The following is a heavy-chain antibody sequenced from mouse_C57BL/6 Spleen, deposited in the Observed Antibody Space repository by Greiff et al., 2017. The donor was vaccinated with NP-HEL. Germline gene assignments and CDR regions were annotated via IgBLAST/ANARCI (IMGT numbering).Heavy chain of an antibody. Sequence: QVQLQQSGAELAKPGASVKLSCKASGYTFTSYWMNWVKQRPGQGLEWIGYINPSSGYTKYNQKFKDKATLTADTSSSTAYMQLSSLTYEDSAVYYGAREGECYGSSYPFDYWGQGTTLTVSS. CDR3: AREGECYGSSYPFDY. CDR1: GYTFTSYW. D-gene: IGHD1-1*01. J-gene: IGHJ2*01. CDR2: INPSSGYT. V-gene: IGHV1-7*01.